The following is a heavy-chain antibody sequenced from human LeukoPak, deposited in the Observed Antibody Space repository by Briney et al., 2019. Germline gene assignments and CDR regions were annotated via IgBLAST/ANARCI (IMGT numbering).Heavy chain of an antibody. V-gene: IGHV4-59*01. D-gene: IGHD3-10*01. Sequence: SETLSLTCTVSGGSISSYYWSWIRQPPGKGLEWIGYIYYSGSTNYNPSLKSRVTISVDTSKNQFSLMLSSVTAADTAVYYCARYSIVRVVIESCWFVPGGQGTLFTVSS. CDR2: IYYSGST. J-gene: IGHJ5*02. CDR3: ARYSIVRVVIESCWFVP. CDR1: GGSISSYY.